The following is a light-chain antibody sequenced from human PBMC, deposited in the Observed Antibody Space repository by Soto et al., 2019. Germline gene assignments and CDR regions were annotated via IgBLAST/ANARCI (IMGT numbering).Light chain of an antibody. J-gene: IGKJ1*01. CDR3: QQRGTSPPVT. CDR1: QSVSAA. Sequence: EIVLTQSPATLSFSPGDRATLSCSASQSVSAAVAWYQQKPGPDPRLLLYDASNRDTGIPARFSGSGSGTDFTLTISSLEHEDFAVYYCQQRGTSPPVTLGQGTKVEIK. CDR2: DAS. V-gene: IGKV3-11*01.